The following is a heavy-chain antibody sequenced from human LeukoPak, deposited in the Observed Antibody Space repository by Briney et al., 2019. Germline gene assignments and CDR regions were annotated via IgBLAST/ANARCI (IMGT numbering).Heavy chain of an antibody. J-gene: IGHJ4*02. CDR3: ARDLSGVTGYTYGRGIDY. D-gene: IGHD5-18*01. CDR2: IKQDGSEK. Sequence: GGSLRLSCAASGFSFSRYWMSWVRQAPGKGLEWVANIKQDGSEKNYVESVKGRFTISRDNAKTSLYLQMNSLRAEDTAVYYCARDLSGVTGYTYGRGIDYWGQGTLVTVSS. V-gene: IGHV3-7*01. CDR1: GFSFSRYW.